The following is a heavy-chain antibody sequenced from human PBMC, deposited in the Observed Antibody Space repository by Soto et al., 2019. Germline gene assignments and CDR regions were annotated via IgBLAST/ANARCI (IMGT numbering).Heavy chain of an antibody. D-gene: IGHD5-18*01. V-gene: IGHV1-46*01. Sequence: QVQLVQSGAEVKKPGASVKVSCKASGYTFTSYYMHWVRQAPGQGLEWMGIINPSGGGTSYAQKFQGRVTMTRDTSTSTVYMELSSLRSEDTAVYYCAREVERGYSYGSLEYWGQGTLVTVSP. CDR1: GYTFTSYY. CDR2: INPSGGGT. J-gene: IGHJ4*02. CDR3: AREVERGYSYGSLEY.